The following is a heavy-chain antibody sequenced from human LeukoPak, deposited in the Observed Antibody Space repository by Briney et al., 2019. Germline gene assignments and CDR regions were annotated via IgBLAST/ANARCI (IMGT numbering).Heavy chain of an antibody. J-gene: IGHJ6*03. CDR2: LWFDGCTN. CDR3: AKGGSSGYVYYYYMDV. D-gene: IGHD3-22*01. Sequence: PGGSLRLSCAACGFTFSSYGMHWLRQAPGKGLEWVAILWFDGCTNYYEDSVKGWFTISRDNTKNIMYLKMNSMRAEDTAVYYCAKGGSSGYVYYYYMDVCGKGTTVTVSS. V-gene: IGHV3-33*06. CDR1: GFTFSSYG.